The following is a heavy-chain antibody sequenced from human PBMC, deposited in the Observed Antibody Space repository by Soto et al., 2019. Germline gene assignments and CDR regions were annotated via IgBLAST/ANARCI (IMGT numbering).Heavy chain of an antibody. CDR3: ARFGSGWWFDY. V-gene: IGHV4-30-4*01. Sequence: TLSLTCTVSGGSISSGDHYWSWIRQPPGKGLGWIGSIYYSGSTYYNPSLKSRVTISVDTSKNQFSLQLNSVTPEDTAVYYCARFGSGWWFDYWGQGTLVTVSS. CDR1: GGSISSGDHY. D-gene: IGHD6-19*01. CDR2: IYYSGST. J-gene: IGHJ4*02.